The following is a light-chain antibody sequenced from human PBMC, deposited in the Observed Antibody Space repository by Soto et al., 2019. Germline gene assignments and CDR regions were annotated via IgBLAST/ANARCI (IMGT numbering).Light chain of an antibody. Sequence: QSVLTQPASVSGSPGQSITISCTGTSSDVGSYNLVSWYQQYPGKAPKLMIYADSKRPSGVSNRFSGSKSGNTASLTISGLQADDEADYYCCSYAGSSSYVVFGGGTKLTVL. CDR2: ADS. CDR1: SSDVGSYNL. CDR3: CSYAGSSSYVV. V-gene: IGLV2-23*01. J-gene: IGLJ2*01.